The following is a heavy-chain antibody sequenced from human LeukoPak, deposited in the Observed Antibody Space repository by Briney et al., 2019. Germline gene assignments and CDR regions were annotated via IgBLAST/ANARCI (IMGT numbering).Heavy chain of an antibody. J-gene: IGHJ3*02. Sequence: GGSLRLSCAASGFTFSNYWMHWVRQAPGKGLVWVSRINSDGSSTTSADSVKGRFTISRDNAKNTLYLQMNSLRAEDTAVYYCARDRHIVVVTAIQSDAFDIWGQGTMVTVSS. CDR3: ARDRHIVVVTAIQSDAFDI. CDR1: GFTFSNYW. V-gene: IGHV3-74*01. CDR2: INSDGSST. D-gene: IGHD2-21*02.